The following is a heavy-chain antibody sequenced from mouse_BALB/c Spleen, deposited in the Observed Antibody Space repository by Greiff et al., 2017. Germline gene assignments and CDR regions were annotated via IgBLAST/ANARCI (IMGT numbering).Heavy chain of an antibody. CDR2: ISYSGST. Sequence: EVNVVESGPSLVKPSQTLSLTCSVTGDSITSGYWNWIRKFPGNKLEYMGYISYSGSTYYNPSLKSRISITRDTSKNQYYLQLNSVTTEDTATYYCARYGDGNYDYFDYWGQGTTLTVSS. D-gene: IGHD2-1*01. CDR1: GDSITSGY. J-gene: IGHJ2*01. CDR3: ARYGDGNYDYFDY. V-gene: IGHV3-8*02.